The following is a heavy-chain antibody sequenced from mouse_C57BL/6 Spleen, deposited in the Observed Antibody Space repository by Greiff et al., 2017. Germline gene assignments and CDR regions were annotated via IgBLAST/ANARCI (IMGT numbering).Heavy chain of an antibody. J-gene: IGHJ1*03. Sequence: QVQLQQSGAELVKPGASVKISCKASGYAFSSYWMNWVKQRPGKGLEWIGQIYPGDGDTNYNGKFKGKATLTADKSSSTAYMQLSSLTSEDSAVYFCARNDGSSQWYFDVWGTGTTVTVSS. D-gene: IGHD1-1*01. CDR3: ARNDGSSQWYFDV. CDR1: GYAFSSYW. V-gene: IGHV1-80*01. CDR2: IYPGDGDT.